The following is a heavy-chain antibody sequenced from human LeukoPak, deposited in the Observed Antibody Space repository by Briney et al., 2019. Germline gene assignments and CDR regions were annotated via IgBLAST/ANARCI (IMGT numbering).Heavy chain of an antibody. CDR2: ISGSGGST. Sequence: GGSLRLSCAASGFTFSSYAMSWVRQAQGKGLERVSAISGSGGSTYYADSVKGRFTISRDNSKNTLYLQMNSLRAEDTAVYYCAKAYCSSTSCYGWFDPWGQGTLVTVSS. J-gene: IGHJ5*02. CDR1: GFTFSSYA. CDR3: AKAYCSSTSCYGWFDP. D-gene: IGHD2-2*01. V-gene: IGHV3-23*01.